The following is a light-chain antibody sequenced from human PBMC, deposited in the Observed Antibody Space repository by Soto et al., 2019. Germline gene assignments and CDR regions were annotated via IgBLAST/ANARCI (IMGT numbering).Light chain of an antibody. J-gene: IGKJ1*01. Sequence: EFVLTQSPGTPSLSPGERATLSCRASQSLANSFIAWYQQKPGQAPRLLIYGASSRATGIPDRFSGSGSGTDFTLTISRLEPEDFAVYFCQQYGSSPTTFGQGTKVDIK. V-gene: IGKV3-20*01. CDR1: QSLANSF. CDR2: GAS. CDR3: QQYGSSPTT.